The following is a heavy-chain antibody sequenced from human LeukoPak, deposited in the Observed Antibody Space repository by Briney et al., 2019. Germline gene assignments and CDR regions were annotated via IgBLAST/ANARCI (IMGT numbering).Heavy chain of an antibody. CDR1: GFTFSSYE. J-gene: IGHJ4*02. V-gene: IGHV3-48*03. CDR2: ISSSGSTI. CDR3: ARGGTRHYDILTGYYLITHYFDY. D-gene: IGHD3-9*01. Sequence: PGGSLRLSCAASGFTFSSYEMNWVRQAPGKGLEWVSYISSSGSTIYYADSVKGRFTISRDNAKNSLYLQMNSLRAVDTAVYYCARGGTRHYDILTGYYLITHYFDYWGQGTLVTVSS.